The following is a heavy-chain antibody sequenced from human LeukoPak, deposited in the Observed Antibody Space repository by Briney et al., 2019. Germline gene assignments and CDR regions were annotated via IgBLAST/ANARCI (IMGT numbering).Heavy chain of an antibody. Sequence: GGSLRLSCAASGFTFSSYAMHWVRQAPGRGQEWVTVISYDGSNGYYAGSVKGRFTISRDNSQNTLYVQMSSLRPEDTAVYYCVREVTSGSFDYWGQGTLVTVSS. J-gene: IGHJ4*02. CDR2: ISYDGSNG. CDR1: GFTFSSYA. V-gene: IGHV3-30*04. D-gene: IGHD1-26*01. CDR3: VREVTSGSFDY.